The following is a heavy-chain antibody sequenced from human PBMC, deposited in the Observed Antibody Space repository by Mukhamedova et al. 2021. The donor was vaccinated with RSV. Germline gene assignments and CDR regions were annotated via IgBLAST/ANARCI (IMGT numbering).Heavy chain of an antibody. V-gene: IGHV1-46*01. CDR3: AREVAAVGRFAY. D-gene: IGHD6-13*01. CDR1: TFTNYY. Sequence: TFTNYYIHWVRQAPGQGLEWMGIINPTGGSTTYAQKFQGRVTMTSDTSANTVYMELSSLRSEDTAVYYCAREVAAVGRFAYWGQG. J-gene: IGHJ4*02. CDR2: INPTGGST.